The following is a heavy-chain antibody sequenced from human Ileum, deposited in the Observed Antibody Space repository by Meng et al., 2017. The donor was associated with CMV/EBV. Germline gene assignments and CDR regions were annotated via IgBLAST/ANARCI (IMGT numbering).Heavy chain of an antibody. J-gene: IGHJ4*02. Sequence: VWLVASGGGLTQPGGSLRLSCAASGFTFSNYWMQWGRQVPGKGLVWVSRIKSDGTGITYVDSVKGRFTISRDNAKNTLYLQMTNLRVDDTAVYYCTRDYWGIPDYWGQGTLVTVSS. CDR1: GFTFSNYW. CDR2: IKSDGTGI. CDR3: TRDYWGIPDY. V-gene: IGHV3-74*01. D-gene: IGHD7-27*01.